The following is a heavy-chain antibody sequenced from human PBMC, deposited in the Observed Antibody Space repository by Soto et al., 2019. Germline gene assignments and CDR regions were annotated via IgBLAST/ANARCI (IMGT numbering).Heavy chain of an antibody. CDR2: IYYSGST. CDR3: ARDYRVPYDGAMEV. Sequence: PSETLSLTCTVSGVSINSGDYHCSWIRQSPWKGLEWIGAIYYSGSTYYNPSLKSRIRISVDTSKDQFSLKVNSVTAADTAVYYCARDYRVPYDGAMEVWGQGTTVTVSS. CDR1: GVSINSGDYH. D-gene: IGHD3-16*01. V-gene: IGHV4-30-4*01. J-gene: IGHJ6*02.